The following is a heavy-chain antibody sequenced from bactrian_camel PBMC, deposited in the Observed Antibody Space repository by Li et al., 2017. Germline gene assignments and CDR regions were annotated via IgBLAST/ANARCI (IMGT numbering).Heavy chain of an antibody. V-gene: IGHV3S40*01. CDR2: ISKSGAVP. D-gene: IGHD1*01. CDR3: GMGFGAVPFPAQ. CDR1: GFTFSNTD. J-gene: IGHJ4*01. Sequence: VQLVESGGGWVQPGDSLRLSCVASGFTFSNTDMTWARQTPGKGLEWVASISKSGAVPSVTPSVKGRFTISRDNTKNAVYLQMNDLQIADTGMYFCGMGFGAVPFPAQRGQGTQVTVS.